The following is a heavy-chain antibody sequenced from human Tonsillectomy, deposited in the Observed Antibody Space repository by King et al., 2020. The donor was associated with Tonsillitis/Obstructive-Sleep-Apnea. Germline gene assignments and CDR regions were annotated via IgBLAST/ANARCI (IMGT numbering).Heavy chain of an antibody. CDR1: GYTFTGYY. CDR2: INPNSGGT. Sequence: QLVQSGAEVKKPGASVKVSCKASGYTFTGYYMHWVRQAPGQGLEWMGRINPNSGGTNYAQNFQGRVTMTRDTSINTAYMELIRLTTDDTVVYYCARGGSVVMISRNRYFDLWGRGTLVTVSS. J-gene: IGHJ2*01. D-gene: IGHD1-26*01. CDR3: ARGGSVVMISRNRYFDL. V-gene: IGHV1-2*05.